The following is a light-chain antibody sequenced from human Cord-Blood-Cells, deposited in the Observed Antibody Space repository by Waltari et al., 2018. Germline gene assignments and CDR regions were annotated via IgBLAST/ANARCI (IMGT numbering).Light chain of an antibody. Sequence: QSALTQPASVSGSPGQSITIPCTGTSSDVGGYNYVSWYQQHPGKAPKLMIYYVSNRPSGVSNRFSGSKSGNTASLTISGLQAEDEADYYCSSYTSSSTWVFGGGTKLTVL. CDR3: SSYTSSSTWV. J-gene: IGLJ3*02. V-gene: IGLV2-14*03. CDR2: YVS. CDR1: SSDVGGYNY.